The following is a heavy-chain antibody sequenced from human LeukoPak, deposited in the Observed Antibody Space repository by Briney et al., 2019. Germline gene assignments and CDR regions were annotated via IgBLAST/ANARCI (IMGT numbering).Heavy chain of an antibody. CDR3: ARRHTEYYDFWSGPNYYFDY. J-gene: IGHJ4*02. CDR2: TYYSGST. D-gene: IGHD3-3*01. V-gene: IGHV4-59*01. Sequence: KPSETLSLTCTVSGGSISSYYWSWIRQPPGKGLEWIGYTYYSGSTNYIPSLKSRVTISVDTSKNQFSLKLSSVTAADTAVYYCARRHTEYYDFWSGPNYYFDYWGQGTLVTVSS. CDR1: GGSISSYY.